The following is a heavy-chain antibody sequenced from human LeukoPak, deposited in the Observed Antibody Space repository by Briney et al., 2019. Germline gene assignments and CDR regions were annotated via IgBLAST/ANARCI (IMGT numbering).Heavy chain of an antibody. Sequence: GGSLRPSCAASGITFSSYGMSWVRQAPGKGLEWVSSISSTGGTTYYADSVEGRFTISRDNSKNTLYLQMNSLRAEYTAIYYCAKNGDRGAYCTGGTWYPYFYYYMDVWGKGTTVTI. CDR3: AKNGDRGAYCTGGTWYPYFYYYMDV. J-gene: IGHJ6*03. CDR1: GITFSSYG. V-gene: IGHV3-23*01. D-gene: IGHD2-15*01. CDR2: ISSTGGTT.